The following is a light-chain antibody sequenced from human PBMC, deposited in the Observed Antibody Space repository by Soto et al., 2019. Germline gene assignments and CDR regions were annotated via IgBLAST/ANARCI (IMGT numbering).Light chain of an antibody. CDR1: QSVRSNY. Sequence: EIVLTQSPGTLSLSPGERATLSCRASQSVRSNYLAWYQQKLGQAPRLLIYGASLRATGIPDKFSGSGSGTHFTLTISRLEPEDFAVYYCQHYGSSLYTFGQGTKLEIK. CDR3: QHYGSSLYT. V-gene: IGKV3-20*01. J-gene: IGKJ2*01. CDR2: GAS.